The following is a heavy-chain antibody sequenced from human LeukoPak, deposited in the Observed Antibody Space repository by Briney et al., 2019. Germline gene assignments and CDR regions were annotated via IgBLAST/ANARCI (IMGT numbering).Heavy chain of an antibody. CDR3: ARRTTGTGPFDY. CDR2: IYYRGST. V-gene: IGHV4-59*08. Sequence: SETLSLTCTVSGGSISSYYWSWIRQPPGKGLEWIAYIYYRGSTNYNPSLKSRVTISVDTSKNQFSLKLSSVTGADTAVYYCARRTTGTGPFDYWGQGTLVTVSS. D-gene: IGHD1-1*01. CDR1: GGSISSYY. J-gene: IGHJ4*02.